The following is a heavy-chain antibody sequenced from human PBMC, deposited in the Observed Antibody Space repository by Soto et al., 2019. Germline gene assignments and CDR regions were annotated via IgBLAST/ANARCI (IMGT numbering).Heavy chain of an antibody. Sequence: ASVKVSCKASGYTFTSYGISWVRQAPGQGLEWMGWISAYNGNTNYAQKLQGRVTMTTDTSTSTAYMELRSLRSDDTAVYYCARVTDLSYDYVWGSYRNTDYFDYWGQGTLVTVSS. CDR2: ISAYNGNT. D-gene: IGHD3-16*02. CDR3: ARVTDLSYDYVWGSYRNTDYFDY. CDR1: GYTFTSYG. J-gene: IGHJ4*02. V-gene: IGHV1-18*01.